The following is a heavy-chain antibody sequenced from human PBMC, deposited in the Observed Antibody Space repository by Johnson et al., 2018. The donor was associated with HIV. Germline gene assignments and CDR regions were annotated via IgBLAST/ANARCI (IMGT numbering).Heavy chain of an antibody. J-gene: IGHJ3*02. CDR3: AKDMGPILLAAAGDDAFDI. Sequence: DVQVVESGGGLVQPGRSLRLSCAASGFTFDDYAMHWVRQAPGKGLEWVSGISWNSGSIGYADSVKGRFTISRDNAKNSLYLQMNSLRAEDTALYYCAKDMGPILLAAAGDDAFDIWGQGTMVTVSS. D-gene: IGHD6-13*01. V-gene: IGHV3-9*01. CDR1: GFTFDDYA. CDR2: ISWNSGSI.